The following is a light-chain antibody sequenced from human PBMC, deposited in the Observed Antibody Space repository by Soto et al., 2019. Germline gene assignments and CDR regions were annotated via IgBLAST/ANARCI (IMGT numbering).Light chain of an antibody. CDR1: NSDVGSYNY. Sequence: LTQPASVSGSPGQSITISCTGTNSDVGSYNYVSWYQQHPGKAPILMIYEVSDRPSEISSRFSGSKSGNTASLTISGLQTEDEADYYCSSYTSSSTLFGTGTKVTVL. V-gene: IGLV2-14*01. CDR2: EVS. CDR3: SSYTSSSTL. J-gene: IGLJ1*01.